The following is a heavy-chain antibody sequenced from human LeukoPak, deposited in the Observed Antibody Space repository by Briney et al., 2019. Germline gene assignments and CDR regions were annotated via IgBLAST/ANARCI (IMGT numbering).Heavy chain of an antibody. Sequence: TGGSLRLSCAASGFTFSSYAMSWIRQAPGKGLEWVSPIGRGGSTYYPDSVKGRFTISRDNSKNTLFLQMNSLRADDTAVYFCARGSYGDYDYWGQGTLVTVSS. CDR2: IGRGGST. J-gene: IGHJ4*02. D-gene: IGHD4-17*01. V-gene: IGHV3-23*01. CDR3: ARGSYGDYDY. CDR1: GFTFSSYA.